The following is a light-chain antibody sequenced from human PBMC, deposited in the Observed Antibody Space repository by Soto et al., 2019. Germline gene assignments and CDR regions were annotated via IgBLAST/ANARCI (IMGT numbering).Light chain of an antibody. CDR1: QSISSTY. Sequence: EILLTQSPGTLSLSPGERATLSCRASQSISSTYLAWYRQKPGQAPRLLIYAASSRATGIPDRFSGSGSGTDFTLTISRLEPEDFAVYYCQQYYASSWTFGQGTKVDIK. V-gene: IGKV3-20*01. CDR2: AAS. CDR3: QQYYASSWT. J-gene: IGKJ1*01.